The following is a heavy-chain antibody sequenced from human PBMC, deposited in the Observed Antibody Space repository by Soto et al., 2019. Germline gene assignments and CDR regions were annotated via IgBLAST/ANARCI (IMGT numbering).Heavy chain of an antibody. J-gene: IGHJ3*02. Sequence: QPPGKGLEWIGYIYYSGSTNYNPSLKSRVTISVDTSKNQFSLKLSSVTAADTAVYYCARDPGGYGSEIHHGFRIWGQGTM. D-gene: IGHD3-10*01. CDR2: IYYSGST. CDR3: ARDPGGYGSEIHHGFRI. V-gene: IGHV4-59*01.